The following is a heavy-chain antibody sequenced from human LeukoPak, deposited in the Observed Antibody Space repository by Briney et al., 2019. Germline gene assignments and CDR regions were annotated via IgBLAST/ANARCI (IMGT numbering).Heavy chain of an antibody. CDR1: GYIFTSYA. D-gene: IGHD6-19*01. V-gene: IGHV3-30-3*01. CDR2: INYDRNTE. J-gene: IGHJ4*02. Sequence: GGSLRLSCAASGYIFTSYAMHWVRQAPGKGLEWVAVINYDRNTEYYADYVKGRFTISRDTSKNTLYLQMNSLRAEDTAVYYCTRDPPTAVAALGRGHYFDAWGQGTLATVSS. CDR3: TRDPPTAVAALGRGHYFDA.